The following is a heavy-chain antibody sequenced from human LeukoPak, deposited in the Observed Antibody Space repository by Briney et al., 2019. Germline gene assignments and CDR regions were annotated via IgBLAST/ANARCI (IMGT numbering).Heavy chain of an antibody. CDR3: AKDHDVITMVRGVTYNWFDP. CDR2: ISGSGGST. V-gene: IGHV3-23*01. J-gene: IGHJ5*02. Sequence: GGSLRLSCAASGCTFSSYAMSWVRQAPGKGLEWVSAISGSGGSTYYADSVKGRFTISRDNSKNTLYLQMNSLRAEDTAVYSCAKDHDVITMVRGVTYNWFDPWGQGTLVTVSS. D-gene: IGHD3-10*01. CDR1: GCTFSSYA.